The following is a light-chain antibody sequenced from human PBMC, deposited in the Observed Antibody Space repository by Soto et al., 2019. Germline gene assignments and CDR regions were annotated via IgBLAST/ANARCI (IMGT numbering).Light chain of an antibody. CDR3: SSYAGSSLPVA. CDR1: SSDVGGYDF. V-gene: IGLV2-8*01. CDR2: DVT. J-gene: IGLJ2*01. Sequence: QSVLTQPPSASGSPGQSVTISCTGASSDVGGYDFVSWYQQHPGKAPNLMIYDVTKRPSGVPDRFSGSKSGNTASLTVSGLQADDEADYYCSSYAGSSLPVAFGGGTKLTVL.